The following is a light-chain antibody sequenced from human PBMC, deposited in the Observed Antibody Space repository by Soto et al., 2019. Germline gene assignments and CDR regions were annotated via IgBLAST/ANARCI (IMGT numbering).Light chain of an antibody. Sequence: GERATLSCRASQSVSSNLAWYQQKPGRAPRLLIYGASTRATGIPARFSGSGSGTEFTLTISSLQSEDFAVYYCQQYNNWSPLTFGGGIKVDIK. V-gene: IGKV3-15*01. CDR2: GAS. J-gene: IGKJ4*01. CDR3: QQYNNWSPLT. CDR1: QSVSSN.